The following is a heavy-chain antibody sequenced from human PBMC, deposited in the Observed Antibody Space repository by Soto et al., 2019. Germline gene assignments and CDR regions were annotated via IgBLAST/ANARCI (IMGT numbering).Heavy chain of an antibody. CDR2: ISGSGGGT. V-gene: IGHV3-23*01. Sequence: GALRVPCAASVFTLSSDAMSWVRQAPGKWLEWVSSISGSGGGTYYADSVKGRFTFSRDNSKSTLYRQRNSLRAEDTAVYYCAKFGMATTKRSPPYYIDYWGQGALVSVSS. CDR3: AKFGMATTKRSPPYYIDY. CDR1: VFTLSSDA. D-gene: IGHD1-1*01. J-gene: IGHJ4*02.